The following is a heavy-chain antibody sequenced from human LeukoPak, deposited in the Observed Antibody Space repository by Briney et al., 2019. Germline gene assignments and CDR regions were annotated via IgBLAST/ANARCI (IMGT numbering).Heavy chain of an antibody. CDR3: ARDDFWRTFDH. CDR2: IYLSGST. V-gene: IGHV4-4*09. CDR1: GGSTTIYS. D-gene: IGHD3-3*01. Sequence: PSGSLSLTCTVSGGSTTIYSWSWVRQPPGGGLEWDGYIYLSGSTSYNPSLKRRVTISLDTTKSELSLQMSSVTAADTAVYYCARDDFWRTFDHWGQGTLVTVSS. J-gene: IGHJ4*02.